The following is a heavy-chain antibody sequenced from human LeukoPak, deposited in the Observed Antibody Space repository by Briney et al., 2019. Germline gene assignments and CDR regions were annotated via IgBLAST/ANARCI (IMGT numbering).Heavy chain of an antibody. D-gene: IGHD3-16*02. CDR2: INHRRST. Sequence: SETLSLTCTVSGGSISSYYWTWIRQPPGKGLEWIGEINHRRSTKYSPSLKSRVTISVDTSKNQFSLKLSSVTAADTAVYYCARINTMITFGGVIVTHDAFDIWGQGTVVTVSS. J-gene: IGHJ3*02. CDR1: GGSISSYY. V-gene: IGHV4-34*01. CDR3: ARINTMITFGGVIVTHDAFDI.